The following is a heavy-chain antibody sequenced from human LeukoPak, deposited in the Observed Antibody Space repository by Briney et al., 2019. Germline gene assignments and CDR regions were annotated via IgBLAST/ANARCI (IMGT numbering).Heavy chain of an antibody. CDR2: INPNSGGT. CDR1: GGTFSSYA. Sequence: ASVKVSCKASGGTFSSYAISWVRQAPGQGLEWMGWINPNSGGTNYAQKFQGRVTMTRDTSISTAYMELSRLRSDDTAVYYCARVVAVAGTSAFDIWGQGTMVTVSS. D-gene: IGHD6-19*01. CDR3: ARVVAVAGTSAFDI. V-gene: IGHV1-2*02. J-gene: IGHJ3*02.